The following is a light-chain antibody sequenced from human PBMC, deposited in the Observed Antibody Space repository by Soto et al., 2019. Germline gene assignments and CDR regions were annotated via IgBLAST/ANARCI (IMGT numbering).Light chain of an antibody. J-gene: IGKJ1*01. CDR1: QSISSW. CDR3: QQYNSYSRT. CDR2: KAS. Sequence: DIQMTQSPSTLSASVGDRVTITCRASQSISSWLAWYQQKPGKAPKLLIYKASSLESGVPSRFSGSGSGTELTLTISSMQHDDFATYYCQQYNSYSRTFGQGTKVEIK. V-gene: IGKV1-5*03.